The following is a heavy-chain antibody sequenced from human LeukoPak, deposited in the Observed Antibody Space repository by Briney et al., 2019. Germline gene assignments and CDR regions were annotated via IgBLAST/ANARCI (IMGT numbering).Heavy chain of an antibody. V-gene: IGHV4-61*02. Sequence: SETLSLTCTVSGGSISSGGYYWSWIRQSAGKGLEWIVRIYTSGSTNYNPSLKSRVTISVDTSKNQFSLKLSSVTAADTAVYYCARGASYCSSTSCHLTGWGQGTLVTVSS. J-gene: IGHJ4*02. CDR2: IYTSGST. D-gene: IGHD2-2*01. CDR1: GGSISSGGYY. CDR3: ARGASYCSSTSCHLTG.